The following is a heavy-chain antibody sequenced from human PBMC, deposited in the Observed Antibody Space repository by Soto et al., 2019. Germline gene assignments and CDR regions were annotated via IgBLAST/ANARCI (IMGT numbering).Heavy chain of an antibody. CDR1: GGTISSYD. Sequence: SVKVSCKASGGTISSYDISWVRQDPGQWLEWMGGIIPICGTANYAQKFQGRVTITADKSTSTAYMELSSLRSEDTAVYYCARDYDSSGYFDYWGQGTLVTVSS. CDR3: ARDYDSSGYFDY. J-gene: IGHJ4*02. V-gene: IGHV1-69*06. D-gene: IGHD3-22*01. CDR2: IIPICGTA.